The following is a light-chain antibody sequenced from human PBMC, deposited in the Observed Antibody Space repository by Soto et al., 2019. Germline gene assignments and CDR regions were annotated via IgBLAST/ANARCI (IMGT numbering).Light chain of an antibody. CDR1: QSIGYY. Sequence: DIQMTQSPSSLSASVGDRVPITCRARQSIGYYLNWYQQRPGKALKLLIYAACSLQSGVPSRFSGSGSGTDFHLTISSLQPEDFSTYFWQQSYGTLTFGPGPTVDIK. CDR2: AAC. J-gene: IGKJ3*01. V-gene: IGKV1-39*01. CDR3: QQSYGTLT.